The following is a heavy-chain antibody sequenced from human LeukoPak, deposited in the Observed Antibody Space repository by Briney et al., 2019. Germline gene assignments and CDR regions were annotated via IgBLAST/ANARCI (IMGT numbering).Heavy chain of an antibody. J-gene: IGHJ4*02. Sequence: PGGSLRLSCAAAGFNFTNAWVSWVRRAPGKGLEWLGRIKSKADGGTTLHAASVEDRFAISRDDSINTLYLQMNSLKMDDTAVYYCTEPPTSLWGQGILVTVSS. V-gene: IGHV3-15*01. CDR2: IKSKADGGTT. D-gene: IGHD1-1*01. CDR3: TEPPTSL. CDR1: GFNFTNAW.